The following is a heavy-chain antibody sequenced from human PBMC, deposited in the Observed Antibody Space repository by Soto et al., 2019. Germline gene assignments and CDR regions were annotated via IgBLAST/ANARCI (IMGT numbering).Heavy chain of an antibody. CDR3: AREGGRYCTGGSCQVDY. D-gene: IGHD2-15*01. CDR2: IYYSGNT. J-gene: IGHJ4*02. CDR1: GGSISSSSYY. V-gene: IGHV4-39*02. Sequence: QLQLQESGPGLVKPSETLSLTCTVSGGSISSSSYYWGWIRQPPGKGLEWIGSIYYSGNTYYTPSLKSPVTMSVDTSKNQFSLKLSSVTAADTAVYYCAREGGRYCTGGSCQVDYWGQGTLVTVSS.